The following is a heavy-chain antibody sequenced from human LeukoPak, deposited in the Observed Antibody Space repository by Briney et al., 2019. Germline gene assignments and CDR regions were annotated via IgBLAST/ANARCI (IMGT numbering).Heavy chain of an antibody. J-gene: IGHJ5*02. CDR1: GGTFSSYA. V-gene: IGHV1-69*05. D-gene: IGHD2-2*01. CDR3: ARVSLGRVVPAAIGWFDP. Sequence: ASVKVSCKASGGTFSSYAISWVRQAPGQGLEWMGGIIPIFGTANYAQKFQGRVTITTDESTSTAYMELSSLRSEDTAVYYCARVSLGRVVPAAIGWFDPWGQGTLVTVSS. CDR2: IIPIFGTA.